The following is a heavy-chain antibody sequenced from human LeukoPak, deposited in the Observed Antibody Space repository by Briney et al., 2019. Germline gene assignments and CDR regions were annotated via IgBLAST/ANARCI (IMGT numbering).Heavy chain of an antibody. CDR1: AGSISSGSYY. Sequence: PSETLSLTCTVSAGSISSGSYYWSWIRQPAGKGLEWIGRIYTSGSTNYNPSLKSRVTISGDTSKNQLSLNLISVTAADTAVYYCARDTRGYGAFDIWGQGTMVTVSS. D-gene: IGHD5-12*01. J-gene: IGHJ3*02. V-gene: IGHV4-61*02. CDR3: ARDTRGYGAFDI. CDR2: IYTSGST.